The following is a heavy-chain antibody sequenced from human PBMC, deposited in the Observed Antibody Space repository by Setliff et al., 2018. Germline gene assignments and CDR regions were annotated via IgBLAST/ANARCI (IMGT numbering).Heavy chain of an antibody. CDR3: ARDTPNYYDSSGYYLGGIVIYYYYYYMDV. CDR1: GYTFTSYG. D-gene: IGHD3-22*01. V-gene: IGHV1-18*01. Sequence: ASVKVSCKASGYTFTSYGISWVRQAPGQGLEWMGWISAYNGNTNYAQKLQGRVTMTTDTSTSTAYMELRSLRSDGTAVYYCARDTPNYYDSSGYYLGGIVIYYYYYYMDVWGKGTTVTVSS. J-gene: IGHJ6*03. CDR2: ISAYNGNT.